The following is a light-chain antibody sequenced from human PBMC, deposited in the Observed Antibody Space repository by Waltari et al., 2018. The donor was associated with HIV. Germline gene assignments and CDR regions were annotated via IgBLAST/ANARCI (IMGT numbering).Light chain of an antibody. CDR3: AAWDDNVNGL. J-gene: IGLJ2*01. V-gene: IGLV1-44*01. CDR2: NNN. CDR1: RSSIGSNS. Sequence: QSLLIQPPSASGTAGQRVTISCSGRRSSIGSNSVTWYQQLPGAAPTLLIYNNNQRPSGVPDRCSGSKSGTSASLAISGLQSEDEGDYYCAAWDDNVNGLFGGGTKLTVL.